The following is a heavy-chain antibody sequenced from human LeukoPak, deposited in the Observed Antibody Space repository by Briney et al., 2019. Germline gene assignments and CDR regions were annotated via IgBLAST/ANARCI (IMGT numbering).Heavy chain of an antibody. J-gene: IGHJ2*01. CDR1: GFTFSAYS. CDR2: ISTSDTYI. D-gene: IGHD2-15*01. Sequence: GGSLRLTCAASGFTFSAYSMAWVRQAPGKGLEWVSSISTSDTYISYSDSMKGRFTVSRNNAKNSLYLQMNSLRAEDTAVYYCARDSGYWYFDLWGRGTLVTVSS. V-gene: IGHV3-21*01. CDR3: ARDSGYWYFDL.